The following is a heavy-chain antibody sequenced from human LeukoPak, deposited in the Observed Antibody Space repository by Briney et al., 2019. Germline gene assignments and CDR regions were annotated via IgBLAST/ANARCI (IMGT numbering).Heavy chain of an antibody. J-gene: IGHJ4*02. D-gene: IGHD4-11*01. V-gene: IGHV3-11*04. CDR3: ARPPPSRVSPFDY. Sequence: PGGSLRLSCAASGFTFSDYYMSWIRQAPGKGLEWVSYISSSGSTIYYADSVKGRFTISRDNSKNTLYLQMNSLRAEDTAVYYCARPPPSRVSPFDYWGQGTLVTVSS. CDR2: ISSSGSTI. CDR1: GFTFSDYY.